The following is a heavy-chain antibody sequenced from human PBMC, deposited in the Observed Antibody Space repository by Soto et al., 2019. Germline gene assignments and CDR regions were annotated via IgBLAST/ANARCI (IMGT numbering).Heavy chain of an antibody. J-gene: IGHJ4*02. V-gene: IGHV3-30*18. CDR1: GFTFSSYG. D-gene: IGHD3-22*01. CDR2: ISYDGSNK. Sequence: PGWSLRLSCAASGFTFSSYGMHWVRQAPGKGLEWVAVISYDGSNKYYADSVKGRFTISRDNSKNTLYLQMNSLRAEDTAVYYCAKDQPPYYYDSSGSFDYWGQGTLVTVSS. CDR3: AKDQPPYYYDSSGSFDY.